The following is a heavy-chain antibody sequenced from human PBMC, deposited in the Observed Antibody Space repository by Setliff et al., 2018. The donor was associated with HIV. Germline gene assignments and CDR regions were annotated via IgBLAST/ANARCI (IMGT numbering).Heavy chain of an antibody. CDR1: GGSIRSYY. CDR3: ASLDGSESPYIYYYYMDV. V-gene: IGHV4-59*08. Sequence: SETLSLTCTVSGGSIRSYYWSWIRQSPGKGLEWIGYVFYNGDTAYNPSLKSRLTISVDTSKSQFSLKLTSVTAADTAVYYCASLDGSESPYIYYYYMDVWGEGTAVTVSS. CDR2: VFYNGDT. D-gene: IGHD3-10*01. J-gene: IGHJ6*03.